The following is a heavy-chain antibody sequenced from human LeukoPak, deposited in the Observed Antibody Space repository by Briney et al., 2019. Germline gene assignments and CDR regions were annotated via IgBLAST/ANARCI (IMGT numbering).Heavy chain of an antibody. Sequence: SVKVSCKASGGTFSSYAISWVRQAPGQGLEWMGGIIPIFGTANYAQKFQGRVTITTDESTSTAYMELSRLRSDDTAVYYCARAHRHGSGSYGISGDYWGQGTLVTVSS. CDR2: IIPIFGTA. V-gene: IGHV1-69*05. D-gene: IGHD3-10*01. CDR3: ARAHRHGSGSYGISGDY. J-gene: IGHJ4*02. CDR1: GGTFSSYA.